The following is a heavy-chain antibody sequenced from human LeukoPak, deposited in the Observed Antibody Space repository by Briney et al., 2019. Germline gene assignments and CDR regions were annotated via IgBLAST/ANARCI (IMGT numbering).Heavy chain of an antibody. CDR1: GYSFTSYW. D-gene: IGHD4-11*01. CDR3: ARDTTVTTLDY. V-gene: IGHV5-51*01. CDR2: IYPGDSDT. J-gene: IGHJ4*02. Sequence: GESLKISCKGSGYSFTSYWIGWVRQMPGKGLEWMAIIYPGDSDTRYSPSFQGQVTISADKSISTAYLQWSSLKASDTAMYYYARDTTVTTLDYWGQGTLVTVSS.